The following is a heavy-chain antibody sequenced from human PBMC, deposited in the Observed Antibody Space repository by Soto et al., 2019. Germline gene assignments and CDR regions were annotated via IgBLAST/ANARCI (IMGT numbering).Heavy chain of an antibody. V-gene: IGHV3-23*01. CDR1: GFTFSSYA. J-gene: IGHJ4*02. D-gene: IGHD3-22*01. CDR2: IRGSGGST. Sequence: EVQLLESGGGLVQPGGSLRLSCAASGFTFSSYAMSWVRQAPGKGLEWVSAIRGSGGSTYYADSVKGRFTISRDNSKNTLHMQMNSLRAEDTAVYYCAKTSEGYYEFDHWGQGTLVTVSS. CDR3: AKTSEGYYEFDH.